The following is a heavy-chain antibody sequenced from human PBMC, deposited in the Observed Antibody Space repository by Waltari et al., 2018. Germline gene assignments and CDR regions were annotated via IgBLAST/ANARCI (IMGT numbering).Heavy chain of an antibody. V-gene: IGHV3-23*03. J-gene: IGHJ6*03. D-gene: IGHD6-13*01. CDR2: IYSGGSST. Sequence: EVQLLESGGGLVQPGGSLRLSCAASGFTFSSYAMSWVRQAPGKGLEWVSVIYSGGSSTYYADSVKGRFTISRDNSKNTLYLQMNSLRAEDTAVYYCAKMGSSPRVGGFFGYYYYYMDVWSKGTTVTVSS. CDR1: GFTFSSYA. CDR3: AKMGSSPRVGGFFGYYYYYMDV.